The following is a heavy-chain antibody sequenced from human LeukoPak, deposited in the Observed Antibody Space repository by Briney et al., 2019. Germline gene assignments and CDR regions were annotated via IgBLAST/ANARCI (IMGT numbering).Heavy chain of an antibody. V-gene: IGHV3-30-3*01. Sequence: PGGSLRLSCAASGFTFSSYAMHWVRQAPSKGLEWVAVISYDGSDKYYADSVKGRFTISRDNSKNTLYLQMNSLRAEDTAVYFCARDPSYDSSGYYYNPMSYFDHWGQGTLVTVSS. D-gene: IGHD3-22*01. CDR1: GFTFSSYA. CDR2: ISYDGSDK. CDR3: ARDPSYDSSGYYYNPMSYFDH. J-gene: IGHJ4*02.